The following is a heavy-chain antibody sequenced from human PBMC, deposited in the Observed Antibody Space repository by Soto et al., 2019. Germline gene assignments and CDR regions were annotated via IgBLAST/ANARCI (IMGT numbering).Heavy chain of an antibody. V-gene: IGHV3-33*01. CDR3: ARGYYDDGGDIIDY. J-gene: IGHJ4*02. D-gene: IGHD3-22*01. CDR1: GFTFSSYG. CDR2: IWNDGSNK. Sequence: QVQLVESGGGVVQHGRSLRLSCAASGFTFSSYGMHWVRQAPGKGLEWVAVIWNDGSNKYYADSVKGRFTISRDNSKNTLYLQMNSLKAEDTAVYYCARGYYDDGGDIIDYWGQGTLVTFSS.